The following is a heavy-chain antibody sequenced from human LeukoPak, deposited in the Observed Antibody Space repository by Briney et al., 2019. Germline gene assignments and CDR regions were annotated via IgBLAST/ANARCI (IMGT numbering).Heavy chain of an antibody. CDR2: IYYSGST. CDR3: ARGSLRFLEWLPRAAFDI. Sequence: PSETLSLTCTVSGGSISSGGYYWSWIRQHPGKGLEWIGYIYYSGSTYYNPSLKSRVTISVDTSKNQFSLRLSSVTAADTAVYYCARGSLRFLEWLPRAAFDIWGQGTMVTVSS. D-gene: IGHD3-3*01. V-gene: IGHV4-31*03. J-gene: IGHJ3*02. CDR1: GGSISSGGYY.